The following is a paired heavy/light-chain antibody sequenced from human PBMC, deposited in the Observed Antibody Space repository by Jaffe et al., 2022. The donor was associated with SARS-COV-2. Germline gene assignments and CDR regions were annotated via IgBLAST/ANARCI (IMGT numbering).Heavy chain of an antibody. Sequence: QVTLRESGPALVRPTQTLTLTCTFSGLSLTTTAMRASWLRQPPGKAPEWLARIDWDDDKFYNTSLRTRLAISKDTSKNQVILTLSNVDPMDTATYYCARTRIDSASNFFFDFWGQGILVTVSS. CDR1: GLSLTTTAMR. D-gene: IGHD4-4*01. CDR3: ARTRIDSASNFFFDF. V-gene: IGHV2-70*04. CDR2: IDWDDDK. J-gene: IGHJ4*02.
Light chain of an antibody. CDR3: APWDDTLSGPV. CDR1: RSNIGTNS. Sequence: QSALTQPPSASGAPGQSIVISCSGSRSNIGTNSVNWYRQLPGTAPQLVIYDNIVRASGVPDRFSGSKSGTSASLAISGLQSEDEGDYYCAPWDDTLSGPVFGAGTRLTVL. V-gene: IGLV1-44*01. J-gene: IGLJ3*02. CDR2: DNI.